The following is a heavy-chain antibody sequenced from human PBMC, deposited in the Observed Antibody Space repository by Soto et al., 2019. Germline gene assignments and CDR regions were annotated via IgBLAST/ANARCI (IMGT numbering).Heavy chain of an antibody. CDR1: GFTVSGNY. CDR3: ARNIFKTGATGVFEI. CDR2: IYAAGST. Sequence: EVQLVESGGGLVQPGGSLRLSCAASGFTVSGNYMSWVRQAPGQGLEWVSVIYAAGSTYYIDSVNGRFTISRDNSKKTPYLQMNSLRAEDTAVYYCARNIFKTGATGVFEIWGQGTRVTVSS. D-gene: IGHD1-1*01. J-gene: IGHJ3*02. V-gene: IGHV3-66*01.